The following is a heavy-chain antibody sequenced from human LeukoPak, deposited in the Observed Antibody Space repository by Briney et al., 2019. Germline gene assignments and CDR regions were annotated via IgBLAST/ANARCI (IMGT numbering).Heavy chain of an antibody. Sequence: PSETLSLTCTVSGVSINNYYWSWIRQSPGRALEWIGWSYQRGSTSYNPSLKSRVAISVDTSKNQFSLKLSSVTAADTAVYYCAGLRRGGSSFANWFDPWGQGTLVTVSS. V-gene: IGHV4-59*08. CDR2: SYQRGST. J-gene: IGHJ5*02. D-gene: IGHD6-6*01. CDR1: GVSINNYY. CDR3: AGLRRGGSSFANWFDP.